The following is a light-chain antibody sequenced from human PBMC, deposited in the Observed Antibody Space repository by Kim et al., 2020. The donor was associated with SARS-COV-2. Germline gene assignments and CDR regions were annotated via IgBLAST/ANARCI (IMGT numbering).Light chain of an antibody. Sequence: SVKLTCTLSSGHSSYAIAWHQQQPEKGPRYLMKVNSDGSQSKGDGIPGRFSGSSSGAERYLTISSLQSEDEADYYCQTWGAGIVVFGGGTQLTVL. CDR1: SGHSSYA. V-gene: IGLV4-69*01. CDR2: VNSDGSQ. J-gene: IGLJ2*01. CDR3: QTWGAGIVV.